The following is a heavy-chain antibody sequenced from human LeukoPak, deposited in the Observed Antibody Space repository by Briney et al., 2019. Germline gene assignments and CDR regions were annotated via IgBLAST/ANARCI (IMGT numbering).Heavy chain of an antibody. D-gene: IGHD6-13*01. CDR1: GFTFDDYA. J-gene: IGHJ4*02. Sequence: PGRSLRLSCAASGFTFDDYAMHWVRQAPGKGLEWVSGISWNSGSIGYADSVKGRFTISRDNAKNSLYLQMNSLRAEDTALYYCAKDISWRSVAGTSPVWYFDYWGQGTLVTVSS. CDR3: AKDISWRSVAGTSPVWYFDY. CDR2: ISWNSGSI. V-gene: IGHV3-9*01.